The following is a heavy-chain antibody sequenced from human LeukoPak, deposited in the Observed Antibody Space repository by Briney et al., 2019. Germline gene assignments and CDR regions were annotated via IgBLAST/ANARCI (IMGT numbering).Heavy chain of an antibody. CDR1: GDSISGSSYD. Sequence: SETLSLTCTVSGDSISGSSYDWGWIRQSPEKGLEWLGIIYYSGSTNYNPSIKSRFTISVDTSKNQFSLRLNSVTATDTAVYYCARSFASSMGTMDVWGKGTTVTVSS. CDR2: IYYSGST. CDR3: ARSFASSMGTMDV. D-gene: IGHD2/OR15-2a*01. V-gene: IGHV4-39*01. J-gene: IGHJ6*04.